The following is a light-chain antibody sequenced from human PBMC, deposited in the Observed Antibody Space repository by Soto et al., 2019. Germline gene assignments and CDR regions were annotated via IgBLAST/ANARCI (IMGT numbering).Light chain of an antibody. CDR2: DVS. V-gene: IGKV1-5*01. Sequence: DIQMTQSPSTLSASVGDRVTITCRASQSISSWLAWYQQKPGKAPKLLIYDVSSLESGVPSRFSGSGSGTEFTLTISSLQADDFATYYCQQYNSFPWTFDQGTKVEIK. CDR3: QQYNSFPWT. J-gene: IGKJ1*01. CDR1: QSISSW.